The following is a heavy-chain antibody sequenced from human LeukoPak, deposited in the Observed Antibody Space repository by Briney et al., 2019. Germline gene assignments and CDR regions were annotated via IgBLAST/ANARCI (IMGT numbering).Heavy chain of an antibody. J-gene: IGHJ4*02. Sequence: SETLSLTCTVSGGSISSYYWSWIRQPPGKGLEWIGYIYYSGSTNYNPSLKSRVTISVDTSKSQFSLKLSSVTAADTAVYYCARASKHIVVVTDWGQGTLVTVSS. CDR2: IYYSGST. CDR3: ARASKHIVVVTD. D-gene: IGHD2-21*02. V-gene: IGHV4-59*01. CDR1: GGSISSYY.